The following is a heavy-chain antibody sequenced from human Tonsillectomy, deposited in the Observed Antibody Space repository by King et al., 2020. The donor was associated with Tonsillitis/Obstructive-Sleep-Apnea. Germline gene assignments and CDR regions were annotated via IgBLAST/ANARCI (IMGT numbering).Heavy chain of an antibody. V-gene: IGHV1-3*01. CDR3: ARYGSETDAFDI. CDR2: SNAGNGNT. Sequence: QLVQSGAEVKKPGASVKVSCKASGYTFTSYAMHWVRQAPGQRLEGMGWSNAGNGNTKYSQKFQGRVTITRDTSASTAYMDLSSLRSEDTAVYYCARYGSETDAFDIWGQGTMATVSS. J-gene: IGHJ3*02. D-gene: IGHD3-10*01. CDR1: GYTFTSYA.